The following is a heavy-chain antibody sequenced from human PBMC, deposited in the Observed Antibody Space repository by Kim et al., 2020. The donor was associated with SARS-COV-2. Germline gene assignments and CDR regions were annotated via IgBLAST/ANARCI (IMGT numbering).Heavy chain of an antibody. Sequence: SVKVSCKASGFTFTSSAVQWVRQARGQRLEWIGWIVVGSGNTNYAQKFQERVTITRDMSTSTAYMELSSLRSEDTVVYYCAASGLHYGSGSYYTRNYYYGMDVWGQGTTVTVSS. V-gene: IGHV1-58*01. D-gene: IGHD3-10*01. J-gene: IGHJ6*02. CDR1: GFTFTSSA. CDR2: IVVGSGNT. CDR3: AASGLHYGSGSYYTRNYYYGMDV.